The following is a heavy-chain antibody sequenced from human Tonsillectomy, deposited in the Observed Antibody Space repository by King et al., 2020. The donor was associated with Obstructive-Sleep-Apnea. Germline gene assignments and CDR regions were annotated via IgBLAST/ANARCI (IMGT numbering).Heavy chain of an antibody. J-gene: IGHJ4*02. V-gene: IGHV3-48*04. CDR3: ARDWDDDYGDYRSFDY. CDR2: ISSSSSTT. D-gene: IGHD4-17*01. CDR1: GFTFSSYS. Sequence: VQLVESGGGLVQPGGSLRLSCAASGFTFSSYSMNWVRQAPGKGLEGVSYISSSSSTTYYADSVKGRFTISRDNAKNSLYLQMNSLRAEDTAVYYCARDWDDDYGDYRSFDYWGQGTLVTVSS.